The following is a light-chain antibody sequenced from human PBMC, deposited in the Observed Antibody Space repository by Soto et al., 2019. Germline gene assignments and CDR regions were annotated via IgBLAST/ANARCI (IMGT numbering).Light chain of an antibody. CDR2: STN. CDR3: LLYYGGPVVV. Sequence: QAVVTQEPSLTVSPGGTVTLTCASNTGAVTSGYYPNWFQQKPGQAPRALIYSTNNKYSWTPARFSGSLLGGTAALTLSGVQPGDEADYYCLLYYGGPVVVFGGGTKLTVL. CDR1: TGAVTSGYY. J-gene: IGLJ2*01. V-gene: IGLV7-43*01.